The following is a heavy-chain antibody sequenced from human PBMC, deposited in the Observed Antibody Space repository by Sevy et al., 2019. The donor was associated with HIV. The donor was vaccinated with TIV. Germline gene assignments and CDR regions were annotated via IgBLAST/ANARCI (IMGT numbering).Heavy chain of an antibody. CDR1: GGSISSYY. Sequence: SETLSLTCTVSGGSISSYYWSWIRQPPGKGLEWIGYIYYSVSTNYNPSLKSRVTISVDTSKNQFSLKLSSVTAADTAVYYCARDPYYYDSSGYRINYHGMDVWGQGTTVTVSS. D-gene: IGHD3-22*01. V-gene: IGHV4-59*01. CDR2: IYYSVST. J-gene: IGHJ6*02. CDR3: ARDPYYYDSSGYRINYHGMDV.